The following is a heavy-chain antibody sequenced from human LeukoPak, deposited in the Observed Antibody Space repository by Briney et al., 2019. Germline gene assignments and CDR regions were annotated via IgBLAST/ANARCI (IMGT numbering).Heavy chain of an antibody. V-gene: IGHV5-51*01. J-gene: IGHJ6*02. CDR2: IYPGDSDT. CDR3: ARHSPYSSSWYYYGMDV. D-gene: IGHD6-13*01. Sequence: GESLKISCKGSGYSFTNYWIGWVRQMPGKGREWMGIIYPGDSDTRYSPSFQGQVTISADRSISAAYLQWSSLKASDTAMYYCARHSPYSSSWYYYGMDVWGQGTTVTVSS. CDR1: GYSFTNYW.